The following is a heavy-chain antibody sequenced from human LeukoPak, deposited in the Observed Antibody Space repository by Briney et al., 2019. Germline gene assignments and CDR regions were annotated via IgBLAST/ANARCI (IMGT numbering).Heavy chain of an antibody. CDR1: GYTFTSYG. CDR2: ISAYNGNT. Sequence: ASVKVSCKASGYTFTSYGISWVRQAPGQGLEWMGWISAYNGNTNYAQKLQGRVTMTTDTSASTAYMELSSLRSEDTAVYYCARATPYGDYADYWGQGTLVTVSS. CDR3: ARATPYGDYADY. J-gene: IGHJ4*02. V-gene: IGHV1-18*01. D-gene: IGHD4-17*01.